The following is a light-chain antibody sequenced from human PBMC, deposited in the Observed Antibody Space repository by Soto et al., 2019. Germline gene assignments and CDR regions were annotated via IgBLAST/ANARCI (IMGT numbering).Light chain of an antibody. Sequence: EIVMTQSPATLSVSPGERATLSCSASQSVSSNLAWYQQKPGQAPRLLIYGASTRATGIPARFSGSRSGTEFTLTISSLQSEDFAVYYCQQYSNWPPFTFGQGTKLEIK. CDR3: QQYSNWPPFT. J-gene: IGKJ2*01. V-gene: IGKV3-15*01. CDR2: GAS. CDR1: QSVSSN.